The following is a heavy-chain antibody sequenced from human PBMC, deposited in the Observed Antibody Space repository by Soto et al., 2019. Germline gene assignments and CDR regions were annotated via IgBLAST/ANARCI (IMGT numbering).Heavy chain of an antibody. CDR1: GGSFSGYY. CDR3: ARKGMLRLLWLGDPTQYGMDV. D-gene: IGHD3-10*01. J-gene: IGHJ6*02. CDR2: INHSGST. Sequence: SETLSLTCAVYGGSFSGYYWSWIRQPPGKGLEWIGEINHSGSTDYNPSLKSRVTISVDTSKNQFSLKLSSVTAADTAVYYCARKGMLRLLWLGDPTQYGMDVWGQGTTVTVSS. V-gene: IGHV4-34*01.